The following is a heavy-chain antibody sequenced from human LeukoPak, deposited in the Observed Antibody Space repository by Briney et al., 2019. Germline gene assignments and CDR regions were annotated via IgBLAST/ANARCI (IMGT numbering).Heavy chain of an antibody. Sequence: GGSLRLSCAASGFTFSNAWMSWVRQAPGKGLEWVGRIKSKTDGGTTDYAAPVKGRFTISRDDSKNTLYLQMNSLKTEDTAVYYCTTGYGRLPYITIVQWGQGTLVTVSS. CDR3: TTGYGRLPYITIVQ. D-gene: IGHD4-17*01. CDR1: GFTFSNAW. CDR2: IKSKTDGGTT. J-gene: IGHJ4*02. V-gene: IGHV3-15*01.